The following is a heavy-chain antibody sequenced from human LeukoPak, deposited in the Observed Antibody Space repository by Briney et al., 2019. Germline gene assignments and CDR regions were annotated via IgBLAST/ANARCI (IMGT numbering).Heavy chain of an antibody. CDR1: GFTFSSYS. V-gene: IGHV3-48*04. D-gene: IGHD6-13*01. CDR2: ISSSSSTI. Sequence: PGGSLRLSCAASGFTFSSYSMNWVRQAPGKGLEWVSYISSSSSTIYYADSVKGRFTISRDNAKNSLYLQMNSLRAEDTAVYYCAREVIAAAGTGDYWGQGTLVTVSS. J-gene: IGHJ4*02. CDR3: AREVIAAAGTGDY.